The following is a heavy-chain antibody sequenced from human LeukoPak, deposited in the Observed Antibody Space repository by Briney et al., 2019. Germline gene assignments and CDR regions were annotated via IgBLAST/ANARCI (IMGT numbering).Heavy chain of an antibody. CDR2: ISANGDNT. V-gene: IGHV3-23*01. J-gene: IGHJ4*02. Sequence: GGSLRLSCAASGFTFDFYAMTWVRQAPGKGLEWVATISANGDNTYYADAVKGRFTLSRDKSKNTLYLQMNSLRADDTAVYYCAKYENTWYERGYFDYWGQGTLVTVSS. D-gene: IGHD6-13*01. CDR3: AKYENTWYERGYFDY. CDR1: GFTFDFYA.